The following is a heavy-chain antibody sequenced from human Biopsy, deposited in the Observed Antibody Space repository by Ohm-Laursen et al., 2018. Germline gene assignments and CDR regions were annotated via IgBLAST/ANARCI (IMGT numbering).Heavy chain of an antibody. V-gene: IGHV1-69*04. CDR2: IIPILRTT. CDR1: TGTFDSYG. Sequence: EASVKVSCKTSTGTFDSYGVTWVRQAPGQGLEWMGRIIPILRTTTYAPKFQGRVTFTADKSSSTAYLELSSLTSEDTAMFYCAREAIGYQLPCDDWGQGTLVTVSS. J-gene: IGHJ4*02. D-gene: IGHD2-15*01. CDR3: AREAIGYQLPCDD.